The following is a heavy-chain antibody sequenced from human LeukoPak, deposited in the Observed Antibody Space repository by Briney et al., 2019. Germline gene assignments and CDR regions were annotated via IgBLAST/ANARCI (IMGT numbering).Heavy chain of an antibody. D-gene: IGHD3-3*01. CDR2: ITSDRNTI. Sequence: PGESLRLSCAASGFDFSVYSMNWVRQAPGKGLEWISYITSDRNTIYYADSVRGRFTISRDNAKKSVYLELSNLRADDTAMYYCARSTEWFADYWGQGTLVTVSS. CDR1: GFDFSVYS. CDR3: ARSTEWFADY. V-gene: IGHV3-48*01. J-gene: IGHJ4*02.